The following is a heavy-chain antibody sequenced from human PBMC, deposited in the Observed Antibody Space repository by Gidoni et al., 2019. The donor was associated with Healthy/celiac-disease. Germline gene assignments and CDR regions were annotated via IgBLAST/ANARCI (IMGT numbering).Heavy chain of an antibody. CDR3: ARTGIAAAGNFDY. CDR2: IIPIFGTA. J-gene: IGHJ4*02. D-gene: IGHD6-13*01. V-gene: IGHV1-69*01. Sequence: QVQLVQSGAEVKKPGSSVKVSCQASGGPFSSYAISWVRQAPGQGLEWMGGIIPIFGTANYAQKFQGRVTITADESTSTAYMELSSLRSEDTAVYYCARTGIAAAGNFDYWGQGTLVTVSS. CDR1: GGPFSSYA.